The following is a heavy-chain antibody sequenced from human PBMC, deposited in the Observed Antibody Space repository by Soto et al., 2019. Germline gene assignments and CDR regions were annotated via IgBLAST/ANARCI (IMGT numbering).Heavy chain of an antibody. CDR2: VYYSGTT. J-gene: IGHJ4*02. CDR3: ARVEDYGDYFDY. V-gene: IGHV4-61*01. CDR1: GGSVRSGSYY. D-gene: IGHD4-17*01. Sequence: QVQLQESGPGLVKPSETLSLTCTVSGGSVRSGSYYWSWIRQPPGKGLEWIGYVYYSGTTNYNSSRKNRVTISEDTDKNQFSLKLSSVTAADTAVYYCARVEDYGDYFDYWGQGTLVTVSS.